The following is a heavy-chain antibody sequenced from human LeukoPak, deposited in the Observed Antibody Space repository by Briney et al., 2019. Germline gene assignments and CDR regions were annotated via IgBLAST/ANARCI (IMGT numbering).Heavy chain of an antibody. CDR2: INPSSGST. CDR1: GYSFTSNF. CDR3: AKALPYSSSWDYYYYAMDV. V-gene: IGHV1-46*01. Sequence: VASVKVSCKASGYSFTSNFMHWVRQAPGQGLEWMGIINPSSGSTSYAQKFQGRVSMTRDTSTSTVYMELSSLTSEDTAVYYCAKALPYSSSWDYYYYAMDVWGQGTTVTVSS. D-gene: IGHD6-13*01. J-gene: IGHJ6*02.